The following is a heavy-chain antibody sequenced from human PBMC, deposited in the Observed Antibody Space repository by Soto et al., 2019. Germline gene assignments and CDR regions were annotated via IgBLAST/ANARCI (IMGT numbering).Heavy chain of an antibody. D-gene: IGHD3-10*01. CDR2: IRQDGNEK. V-gene: IGHV3-7*03. J-gene: IGHJ6*02. Sequence: GGSLRLSCADSGFTFSSYWMSWVRQAPGKGLEWVANIRQDGNEKYYVDSVKGRSTISRDNAKNSLYLQMNSLRAEDTAIYYCARVRFGQWGYAMDVWGQGTTVTVSS. CDR1: GFTFSSYW. CDR3: ARVRFGQWGYAMDV.